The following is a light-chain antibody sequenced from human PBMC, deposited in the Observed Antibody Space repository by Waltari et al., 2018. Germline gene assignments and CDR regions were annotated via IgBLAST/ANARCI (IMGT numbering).Light chain of an antibody. J-gene: IGKJ1*01. CDR1: QTIRGS. V-gene: IGKV3-20*01. CDR3: QHYVRLPVT. CDR2: GAS. Sequence: EIVLTPSPGTLSLFPGERATLPCRASQTIRGSLAWYQQKPGQAPRLLIYGASSRAAGIPDRFSGSWSGTDFSLTISRLEPEDFAVYYCQHYVRLPVTFGRGTKVEIK.